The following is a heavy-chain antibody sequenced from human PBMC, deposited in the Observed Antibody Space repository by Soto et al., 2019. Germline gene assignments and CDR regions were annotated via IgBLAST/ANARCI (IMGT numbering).Heavy chain of an antibody. D-gene: IGHD7-27*01. CDR1: EFTFSSSA. CDR3: WDDENTSYWGRKIDY. V-gene: IGHV3-23*01. J-gene: IGHJ4*02. CDR2: ISGSGGTS. Sequence: EVQLLESGGGLVPPGGSLSLSSAASEFTFSSSAMSWVRQAPGKGLEWVSAISGSGGTSYYADSVKGRFTISRDNSKNALYLQMYSLRAEDRDIYYCWDDENTSYWGRKIDYWGQGTLVTVSS.